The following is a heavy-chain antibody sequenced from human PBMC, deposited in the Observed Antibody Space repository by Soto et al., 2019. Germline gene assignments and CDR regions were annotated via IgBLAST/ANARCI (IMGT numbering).Heavy chain of an antibody. V-gene: IGHV1-8*01. Sequence: QVQLVQSGAEVKKPGASVKVSCKASGYTFRNYDINWVRQATDQGLEWMGWMNPNSGNTAYAQKFQGRVTMTRDFFIDTANMELSSLTSEDTAVYYCARRARMGTQLWLPFDYWAQGTLVTVSS. D-gene: IGHD5-18*01. CDR2: MNPNSGNT. J-gene: IGHJ4*02. CDR3: ARRARMGTQLWLPFDY. CDR1: GYTFRNYD.